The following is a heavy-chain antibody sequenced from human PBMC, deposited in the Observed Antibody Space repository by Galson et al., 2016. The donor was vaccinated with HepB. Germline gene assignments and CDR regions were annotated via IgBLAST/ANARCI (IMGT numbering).Heavy chain of an antibody. Sequence: QSGAEVKKPWESLKISCKAFGYKFTNYWIGWVRQMPGKGLEWMGIVYPRDSDTKYSPSFQGQGTIAADKATSTAYLQWNSLKAPDTAMYYFWRHRGQELINEIDDGGQGMLGTVSS. CDR2: VYPRDSDT. D-gene: IGHD1-7*01. J-gene: IGHJ4*02. CDR3: WRHRGQELINEIDD. V-gene: IGHV5-51*01. CDR1: GYKFTNYW.